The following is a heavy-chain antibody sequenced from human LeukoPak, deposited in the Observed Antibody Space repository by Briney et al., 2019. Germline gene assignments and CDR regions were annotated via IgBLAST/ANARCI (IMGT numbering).Heavy chain of an antibody. J-gene: IGHJ3*02. CDR1: GFTFSSYS. CDR3: AREGHCSTTSCALDAIEI. CDR2: ISSSSGTI. Sequence: PGGSLRLSCAASGFTFSSYSMNWVRQAPGKGLGWVSYISSSSGTIYYADSVKGRFTISRDNAKNSLSLQMNSLRAEDTAVYYCAREGHCSTTSCALDAIEIWGQGTLVAVSS. D-gene: IGHD2-2*01. V-gene: IGHV3-48*01.